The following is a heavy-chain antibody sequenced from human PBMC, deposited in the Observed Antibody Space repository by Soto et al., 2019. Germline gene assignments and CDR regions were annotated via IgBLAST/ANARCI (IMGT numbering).Heavy chain of an antibody. Sequence: EVQLVESGGGLVQPGRSLRLSCAASGFTFDDYAMHWVRQAPGKGLEWVSGISWNRDSIGYADSVRGRFTISRDYAKNSLYLQMNSLRAEDTALYYCAKDIAAPGRRGEKAFDIWGQGTMVTVSS. J-gene: IGHJ3*02. CDR2: ISWNRDSI. D-gene: IGHD2-15*01. CDR3: AKDIAAPGRRGEKAFDI. CDR1: GFTFDDYA. V-gene: IGHV3-9*01.